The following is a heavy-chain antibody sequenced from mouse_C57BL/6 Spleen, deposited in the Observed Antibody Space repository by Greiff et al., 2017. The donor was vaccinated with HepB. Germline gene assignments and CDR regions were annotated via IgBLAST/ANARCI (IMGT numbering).Heavy chain of an antibody. CDR2: IRNKANGYTT. V-gene: IGHV7-3*01. Sequence: EVKLEESGGGLVQPGGSLSLSCAASGFTFTDYYMSWVRQPPGKALEWLGFIRNKANGYTTEYSASVKGRVTISRDNSQSILYLQMNALRAEDSATYYYASVNYYGSRYYAMDYWGQGTSVTVSS. D-gene: IGHD1-1*01. J-gene: IGHJ4*01. CDR1: GFTFTDYY. CDR3: ASVNYYGSRYYAMDY.